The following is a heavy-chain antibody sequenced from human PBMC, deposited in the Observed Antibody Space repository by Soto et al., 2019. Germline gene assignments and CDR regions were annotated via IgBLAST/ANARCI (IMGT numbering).Heavy chain of an antibody. CDR1: GGSISGYY. CDR2: IYYSGST. J-gene: IGHJ4*02. CDR3: ATALVRFGELLFDY. V-gene: IGHV4-59*01. D-gene: IGHD3-10*01. Sequence: QVQLQESGPGLVKPSETLSLTCTVSGGSISGYYWSWIRQPPGKGLEWIGYIYYSGSTNYNPSLKSRVTISVDTSKNQFSLKLSSVTAADTAVYYSATALVRFGELLFDYWGQGTLVTVSS.